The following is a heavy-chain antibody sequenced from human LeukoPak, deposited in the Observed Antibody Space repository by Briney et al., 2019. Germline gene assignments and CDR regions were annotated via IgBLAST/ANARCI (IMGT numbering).Heavy chain of an antibody. D-gene: IGHD5-24*01. CDR3: ASNRAGTFDY. CDR2: IRYDGSNT. CDR1: GFTFSSYG. J-gene: IGHJ4*02. V-gene: IGHV3-30*02. Sequence: PGGSLRLSCAASGFTFSSYGMHWVRQAPGKGLEWVAFIRYDGSNTYYADSVKGRFTISRDNSKNTLYLQMNSLRAEEMAVYYCASNRAGTFDYWGQGTLVTVSS.